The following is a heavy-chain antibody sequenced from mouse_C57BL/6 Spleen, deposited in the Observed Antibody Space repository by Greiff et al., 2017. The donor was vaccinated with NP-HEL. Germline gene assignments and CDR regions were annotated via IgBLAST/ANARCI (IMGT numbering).Heavy chain of an antibody. CDR2: ISSGSSTL. J-gene: IGHJ3*01. Sequence: EVKLVESGGGLVKPGGSLKLSCAASGFTFSDYGMHWVRQAPEKGLEWVAYISSGSSTLYYAATVKGRFTISRDNAKNTLFLQMTSLRSEDTAMYYCARPGSNYLIFAYWGQGTLVTVSA. CDR3: ARPGSNYLIFAY. V-gene: IGHV5-17*01. D-gene: IGHD2-5*01. CDR1: GFTFSDYG.